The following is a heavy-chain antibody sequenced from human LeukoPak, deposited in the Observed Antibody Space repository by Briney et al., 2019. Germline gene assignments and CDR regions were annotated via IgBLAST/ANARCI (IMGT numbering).Heavy chain of an antibody. D-gene: IGHD6-13*01. J-gene: IGHJ4*02. CDR1: GFTFSDYY. CDR3: ARGGSSPRHLNY. Sequence: GGSLRLSCAASGFTFSDYYMSWIRQAPGKGLEWVANIKQDGSEKYYVDSVKGRFTISRDNAKNSLYLQMNSLRAEDTAVYYCARGGSSPRHLNYWGQGTLVTVSS. CDR2: IKQDGSEK. V-gene: IGHV3-7*01.